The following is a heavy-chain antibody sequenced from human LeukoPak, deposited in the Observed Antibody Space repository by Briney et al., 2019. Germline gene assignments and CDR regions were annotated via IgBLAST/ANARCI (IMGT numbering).Heavy chain of an antibody. CDR1: GDSVSSNSAA. V-gene: IGHV6-1*01. Sequence: SRTLSLTCAISGDSVSSNSAAWNWIRPSPSRGLGWLGRTYYRAKWYNDYAVSARSRIPIKPDTSKNQFSLQLNSVTPEDTAVYYCARDGTGEFSPFDYWGQGTLVTVSS. D-gene: IGHD7-27*01. CDR2: TYYRAKWYN. CDR3: ARDGTGEFSPFDY. J-gene: IGHJ4*02.